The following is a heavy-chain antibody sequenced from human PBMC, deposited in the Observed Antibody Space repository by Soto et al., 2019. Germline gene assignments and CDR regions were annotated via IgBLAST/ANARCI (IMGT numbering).Heavy chain of an antibody. CDR3: ARDRSSTSWVKTLYYFDY. J-gene: IGHJ4*02. D-gene: IGHD2-2*01. Sequence: GGSLRLSCAASGLTFSSYSMNWVRQAPGKGLEWVSSISSSSSYIYYADSVKGRFTISRDNAKNSLYLQMNSLRAEDTAVYYCARDRSSTSWVKTLYYFDYWGQGTLVTVSS. CDR1: GLTFSSYS. V-gene: IGHV3-21*01. CDR2: ISSSSSYI.